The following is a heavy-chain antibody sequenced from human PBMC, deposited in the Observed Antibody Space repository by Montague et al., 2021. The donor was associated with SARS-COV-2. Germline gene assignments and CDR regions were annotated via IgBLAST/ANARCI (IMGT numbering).Heavy chain of an antibody. Sequence: SETLSLTCTVSGGSLNNYFWSWIRQPPGKGLEWVGYISDSGSTKYNPSLQSRVTISVDTARNQFSLKLLSVTAADTAFYYCASVDSSGPGEYWGQGILVSVSS. CDR1: GGSLNNYF. CDR3: ASVDSSGPGEY. CDR2: ISDSGST. D-gene: IGHD3-22*01. J-gene: IGHJ4*02. V-gene: IGHV4-59*08.